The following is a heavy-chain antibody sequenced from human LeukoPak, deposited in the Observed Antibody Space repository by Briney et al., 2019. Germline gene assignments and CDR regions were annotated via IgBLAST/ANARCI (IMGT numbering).Heavy chain of an antibody. J-gene: IGHJ6*02. Sequence: GGSLRLSCAASGFTFSSYSMNWVRQAPGKGLEWVPYISSSSSTIYYADSVKGRFTISRDNAKNSLYLQMNSLRAEDTAVYYCARDKYYDFWSGSKVLGYYGMDVWGQGTTVTVSS. V-gene: IGHV3-48*01. D-gene: IGHD3-3*01. CDR2: ISSSSSTI. CDR3: ARDKYYDFWSGSKVLGYYGMDV. CDR1: GFTFSSYS.